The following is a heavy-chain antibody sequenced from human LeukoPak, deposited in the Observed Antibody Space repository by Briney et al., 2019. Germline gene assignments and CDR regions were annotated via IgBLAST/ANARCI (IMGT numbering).Heavy chain of an antibody. CDR3: ARDGRQGWDSWYGGWFDP. CDR1: GGSISTSSYY. D-gene: IGHD6-13*01. V-gene: IGHV4-39*07. Sequence: SETLSLTCTVSGGSISTSSYYWGWVRQPPGKGLEWIGNIFYSGSTYYSPSLKSRVTISLDTSRNQFSLQLNSVTPEDTAVYYCARDGRQGWDSWYGGWFDPWGQGTLVTVSS. J-gene: IGHJ5*02. CDR2: IFYSGST.